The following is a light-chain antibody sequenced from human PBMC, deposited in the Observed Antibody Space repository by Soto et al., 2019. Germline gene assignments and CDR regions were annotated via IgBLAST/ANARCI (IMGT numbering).Light chain of an antibody. J-gene: IGKJ5*01. CDR2: AAS. Sequence: DIQLTQSPSFLSASVGGRVTITCRASQSLGSYLAWYQQTPGKAPKLLISAASTLQSGVPSRFSGSGSGTKFTLTISSLQPDDFATYYCQQLIFYPSINLGQGTRLEIK. CDR3: QQLIFYPSIN. V-gene: IGKV1-9*01. CDR1: QSLGSY.